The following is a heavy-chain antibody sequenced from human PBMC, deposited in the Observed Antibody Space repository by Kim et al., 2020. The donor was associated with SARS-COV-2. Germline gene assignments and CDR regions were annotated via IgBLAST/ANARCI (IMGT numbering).Heavy chain of an antibody. Sequence: GGSLRLSCAASGFTFDDYAMHWVRQAPGKGLEWVSGISWNSGSIGYADSVKGRFTISRDNAKNSLYLQMNSLRAEDTALYYCAKGDLGYCSGGSCPYYFDYWGQGTLVTVSS. CDR2: ISWNSGSI. CDR3: AKGDLGYCSGGSCPYYFDY. J-gene: IGHJ4*02. V-gene: IGHV3-9*01. CDR1: GFTFDDYA. D-gene: IGHD2-15*01.